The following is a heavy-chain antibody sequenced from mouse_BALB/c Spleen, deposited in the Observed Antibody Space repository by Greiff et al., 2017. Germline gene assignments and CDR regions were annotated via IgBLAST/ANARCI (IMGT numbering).Heavy chain of an antibody. Sequence: VQLQESGPGLVAPSQSLSITCTVSGFSLTGYGVNWVRQPPGKGLEWLGMIWGDGSTDYNSALKSRLSISKDNSKSQVFLKLNSLQTDDTATYYCATIYYDTTGFAYWGQGTLVTVSA. CDR2: IWGDGST. CDR1: GFSLTGYG. J-gene: IGHJ3*01. D-gene: IGHD2-4*01. V-gene: IGHV2-6-7*01. CDR3: ATIYYDTTGFAY.